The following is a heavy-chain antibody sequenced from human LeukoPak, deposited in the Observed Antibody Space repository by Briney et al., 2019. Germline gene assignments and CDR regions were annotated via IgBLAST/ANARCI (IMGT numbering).Heavy chain of an antibody. CDR2: INPNSGGT. J-gene: IGHJ5*02. CDR3: ARQYCSSTSCYIRWFDP. V-gene: IGHV1-2*06. Sequence: ASVTVSCKASGYTFTGYYMHWVRQAPGQGLEWMGRINPNSGGTNYAQKFQGRVTMTRDTSISTAYMELSRLRSDDTAVYYCARQYCSSTSCYIRWFDPWGQGTLVTVSS. CDR1: GYTFTGYY. D-gene: IGHD2-2*02.